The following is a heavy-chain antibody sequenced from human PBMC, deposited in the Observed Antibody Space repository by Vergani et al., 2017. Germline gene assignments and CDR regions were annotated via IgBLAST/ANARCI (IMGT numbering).Heavy chain of an antibody. Sequence: EVQLVESGGGLVQPGGSLRLSCAASGFTFSSYSMNWVRQAPGKGLEWVSYISSSGSTIYYADSVKGRFTISRDNAKNSLYLQMNSLRAEDTAVYYCARARDDFWSGYYTAYFDYWGQGTLVTVSS. J-gene: IGHJ4*02. D-gene: IGHD3-3*01. CDR3: ARARDDFWSGYYTAYFDY. CDR2: ISSSGSTI. V-gene: IGHV3-48*04. CDR1: GFTFSSYS.